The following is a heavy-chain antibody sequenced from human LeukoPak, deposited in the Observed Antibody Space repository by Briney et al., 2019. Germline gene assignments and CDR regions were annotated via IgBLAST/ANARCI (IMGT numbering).Heavy chain of an antibody. CDR2: ISATGAT. V-gene: IGHV3-23*01. D-gene: IGHD6-13*01. Sequence: GGSLRLSCATSGFTFSNYALSWVRQAPGKGLEWVSAISATGATWYPDSVKGRFTISRDNSKNTLYLQMNSLRAEDTAVYYCARVHYSSSWYYFDYWGQGTLVTVSS. J-gene: IGHJ4*02. CDR1: GFTFSNYA. CDR3: ARVHYSSSWYYFDY.